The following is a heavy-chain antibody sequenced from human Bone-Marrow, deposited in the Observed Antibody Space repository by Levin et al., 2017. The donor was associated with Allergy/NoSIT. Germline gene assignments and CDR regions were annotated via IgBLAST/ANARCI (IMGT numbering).Heavy chain of an antibody. D-gene: IGHD1-1*01. V-gene: IGHV1-2*02. CDR3: ARRTKVYNWRDYYFDY. CDR1: GYSFTGHS. J-gene: IGHJ4*02. Sequence: ASVKVSCKASGYSFTGHSIHWVRQAPGQGLEWMGWIDPNNGGTAYPQKFQGRVTRTRDTSISTAYMELGSLTSDDTAIYYCARRTKVYNWRDYYFDYWGQGTLVTVSS. CDR2: IDPNNGGT.